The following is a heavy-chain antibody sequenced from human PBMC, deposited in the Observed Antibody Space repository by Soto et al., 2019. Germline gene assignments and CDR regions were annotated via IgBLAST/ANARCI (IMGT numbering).Heavy chain of an antibody. J-gene: IGHJ4*02. Sequence: ASVKVSCKASGYIFTDYYMHWVRQAPGQGLGWMGWINANSGGTNHAQKFQGRVTMTTDTSTSTAYMELRSLRSEDTAVYYCARDLGSGYDPGDYWGQGTLVTVSS. CDR1: GYIFTDYY. CDR3: ARDLGSGYDPGDY. CDR2: INANSGGT. V-gene: IGHV1-2*02. D-gene: IGHD5-12*01.